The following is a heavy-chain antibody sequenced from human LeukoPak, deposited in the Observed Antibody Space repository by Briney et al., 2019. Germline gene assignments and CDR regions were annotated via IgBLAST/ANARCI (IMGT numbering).Heavy chain of an antibody. D-gene: IGHD6-19*01. Sequence: ASVKVSCKASGYTFTGYYIHWVRQAPGQGLEYMGLIFPTGGTTSYTQKFQGRLTLTRDTSTNTVYMELGSLTSEDTAVYFCARGRAAVARPRASANWFDPWGQGTLVTVSA. CDR2: IFPTGGTT. V-gene: IGHV1-46*01. CDR3: ARGRAAVARPRASANWFDP. CDR1: GYTFTGYY. J-gene: IGHJ5*02.